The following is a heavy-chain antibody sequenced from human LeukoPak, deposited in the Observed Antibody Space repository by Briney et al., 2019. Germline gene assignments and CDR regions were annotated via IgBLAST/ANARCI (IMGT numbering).Heavy chain of an antibody. D-gene: IGHD5-12*01. CDR1: GGSFSGYY. Sequence: SETLSLTCAVYGGSFSGYYWSWIRQPPGKGLEWIGEINHSGSTNYNPSLKSRVTISVDTSKNQFSLRLSSVTAADTAVYYCARVLVATGFVGRRRGPYYFDYWGQGTLVTVSS. V-gene: IGHV4-34*01. J-gene: IGHJ4*02. CDR3: ARVLVATGFVGRRRGPYYFDY. CDR2: INHSGST.